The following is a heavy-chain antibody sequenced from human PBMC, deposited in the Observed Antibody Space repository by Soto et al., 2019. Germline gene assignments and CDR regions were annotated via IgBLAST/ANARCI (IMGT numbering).Heavy chain of an antibody. D-gene: IGHD3-3*01. CDR2: TYHSGST. Sequence: TLSLTCAVSGGCISSGGYSWSWIRQAPGKGLEWIGYTYHSGSTYYNPSLKSRVTVSVDRSKNQFSLKLSSVTAADTAVYYCARGFTKLRFLEWLGGMDVWGQGTTVTVSS. J-gene: IGHJ6*02. V-gene: IGHV4-30-2*01. CDR3: ARGFTKLRFLEWLGGMDV. CDR1: GGCISSGGYS.